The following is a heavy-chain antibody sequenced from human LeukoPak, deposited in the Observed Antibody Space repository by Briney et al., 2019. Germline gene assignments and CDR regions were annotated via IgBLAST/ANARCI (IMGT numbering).Heavy chain of an antibody. V-gene: IGHV3-21*01. CDR2: ISSSSSYI. D-gene: IGHD3-10*02. J-gene: IGHJ6*04. CDR1: GFTFSSYS. Sequence: GGSLRLSCAASGFTFSSYSMNWVRQAPGKGLEWVSSISSSSSYIYYADSVKGRFTISRDNAKNSLYLQMNSLRAEDTAVYYCAELGITMIGGIWGKGTTVTISS. CDR3: AELGITMIGGI.